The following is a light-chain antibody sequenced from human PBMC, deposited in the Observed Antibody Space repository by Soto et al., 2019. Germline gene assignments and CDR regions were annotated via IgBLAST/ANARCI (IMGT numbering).Light chain of an antibody. J-gene: IGKJ1*01. CDR3: QHYNNWPPWT. CDR1: QSVSNN. Sequence: IVMTQSPATLSVSPGERATLSCRASQSVSNNLAWYQQKPGQAPRVLIYAASTRATGIPDRFSGSGSGTEFTLTISSLQSEDFAVYYCQHYNNWPPWTFGQGTKVDIK. V-gene: IGKV3-15*01. CDR2: AAS.